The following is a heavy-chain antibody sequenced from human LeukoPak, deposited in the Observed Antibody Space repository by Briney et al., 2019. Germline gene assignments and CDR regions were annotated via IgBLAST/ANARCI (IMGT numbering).Heavy chain of an antibody. D-gene: IGHD5-12*01. J-gene: IGHJ4*02. CDR2: IGVGGTR. CDR1: GFTFSTNA. CDR3: AKKYSSSSPTFDY. Sequence: AGGSLRLSCTASGFTFSTNAMSWVRQAPGKGLEWVSAIGVGGTRYYADSVKGRFTISRDNSKNTMDLQMDSLRAEDTAVYYCAKKYSSSSPTFDYWAREPWSPSPQ. V-gene: IGHV3-23*01.